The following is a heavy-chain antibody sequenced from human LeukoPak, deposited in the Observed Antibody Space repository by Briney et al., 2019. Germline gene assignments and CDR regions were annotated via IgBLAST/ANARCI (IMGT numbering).Heavy chain of an antibody. CDR1: GVSISSYY. CDR2: ISTSGST. D-gene: IGHD6-19*01. V-gene: IGHV4-4*09. Sequence: SETLSLTCTVSGVSISSYYFSWIRQPPGKGLEWIGYISTSGSTHYSPSLKSRVTSSVASSKNHCSLNLSSVTAADTAVYYYARHDEGSGCYSSSIDLWGRGTLVIVSS. J-gene: IGHJ2*01. CDR3: ARHDEGSGCYSSSIDL.